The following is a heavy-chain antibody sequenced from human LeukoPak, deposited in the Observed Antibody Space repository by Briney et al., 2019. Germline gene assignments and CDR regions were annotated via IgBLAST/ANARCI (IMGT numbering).Heavy chain of an antibody. CDR3: AREGYTSIVGALDAFDI. CDR1: GFTFSSNW. Sequence: HAGGSLRLSCAASGFTFSSNWMSWVRQAPGKGLEGVATIKQDGSEKYYVDSVKGRFTISRDNAKNSLYLQMNSLRAEDTAVYYCAREGYTSIVGALDAFDIWGQGTMVTVSS. CDR2: IKQDGSEK. D-gene: IGHD1-26*01. V-gene: IGHV3-7*01. J-gene: IGHJ3*02.